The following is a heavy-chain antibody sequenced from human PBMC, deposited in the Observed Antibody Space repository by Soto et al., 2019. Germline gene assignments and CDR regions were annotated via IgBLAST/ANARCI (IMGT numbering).Heavy chain of an antibody. D-gene: IGHD3-3*02. J-gene: IGHJ4*02. V-gene: IGHV3-33*01. CDR1: GFTFSDFA. CDR2: IWYAGT. CDR3: ARAGIEFWSDF. Sequence: GGSLRLSCVASGFTFSDFAMHWVRQVPGKGLEWVAIIWYAGTNYADSVRDRFTISRDNSKNTLFLQMNTLRAEDTAIYYCARAGIEFWSDFWGQGTLVTVSS.